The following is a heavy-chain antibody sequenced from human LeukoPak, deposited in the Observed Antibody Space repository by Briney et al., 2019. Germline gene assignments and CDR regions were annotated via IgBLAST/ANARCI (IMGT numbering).Heavy chain of an antibody. CDR3: ARYTHSSGFDY. J-gene: IGHJ4*02. CDR2: IYSGGST. D-gene: IGHD6-19*01. V-gene: IGHV3-53*01. CDR1: GLIVSSNY. Sequence: GGSLRLSCAASGLIVSSNYMSWVRQAPGKGLEWVSVIYSGGSTYYADSVKGRFTISRDNSKNTLYLQMNSLGAEDTAVYYCARYTHSSGFDYWGQGTLVTVSS.